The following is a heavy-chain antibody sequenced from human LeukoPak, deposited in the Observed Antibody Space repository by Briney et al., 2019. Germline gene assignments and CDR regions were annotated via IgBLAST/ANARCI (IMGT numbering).Heavy chain of an antibody. J-gene: IGHJ4*02. Sequence: ASVKVSCKASGYTFTSYAMHWVRQAPGQRLEWMGWINAGNGNTKYSQKFQGRVTITRDTSASTAYMELSSLRSEDTAVYYCAGEPATTTVTYPFFDYWGQGTLVTVSS. CDR2: INAGNGNT. CDR3: AGEPATTTVTYPFFDY. CDR1: GYTFTSYA. V-gene: IGHV1-3*01. D-gene: IGHD4-17*01.